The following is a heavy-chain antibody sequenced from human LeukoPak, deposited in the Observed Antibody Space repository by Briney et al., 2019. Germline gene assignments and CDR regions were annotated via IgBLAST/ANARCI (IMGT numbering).Heavy chain of an antibody. J-gene: IGHJ6*03. D-gene: IGHD3-22*01. V-gene: IGHV4-38-2*02. Sequence: SETLSLTCTVSGYSISSGYYWGWIRQPPGKGLEWIGSIYHSGSTYYNPSLKSRVTISVDTSKNQFSLKLRSVTAADTAVYYCARFLGSYYDSSDYYYYYYMDVWGKGTTVTVSS. CDR1: GYSISSGYY. CDR3: ARFLGSYYDSSDYYYYYYMDV. CDR2: IYHSGST.